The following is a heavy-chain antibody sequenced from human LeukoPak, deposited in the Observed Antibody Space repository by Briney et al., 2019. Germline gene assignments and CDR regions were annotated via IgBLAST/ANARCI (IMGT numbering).Heavy chain of an antibody. V-gene: IGHV3-21*01. CDR1: GLTYSSYS. CDR2: ISSSSSYI. Sequence: GGSLRLSCAASGLTYSSYSMHWARQAPGKGLEWVSSISSSSSYIYYADSVKGRFTISRDNAKNSLYLQMNSLRAEDTAVYYCARRAGTYEGSYSGSYGSYYFDYWGQGTLVTVSS. D-gene: IGHD1-26*01. J-gene: IGHJ4*02. CDR3: ARRAGTYEGSYSGSYGSYYFDY.